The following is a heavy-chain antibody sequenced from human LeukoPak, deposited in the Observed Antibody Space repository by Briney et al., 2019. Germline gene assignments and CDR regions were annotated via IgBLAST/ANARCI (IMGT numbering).Heavy chain of an antibody. CDR3: ASILRRGRSFDY. CDR2: IYSGGST. J-gene: IGHJ4*02. Sequence: GGSLRLSCAASGFTVSSNYMSWVRQAPGKGLEWVSVIYSGGSTYYADSVKGRFTISRDNPKNTLYLQMNSLRAEDTAVYYCASILRRGRSFDYWGQGTLVTVSS. D-gene: IGHD2-8*01. CDR1: GFTVSSNY. V-gene: IGHV3-66*02.